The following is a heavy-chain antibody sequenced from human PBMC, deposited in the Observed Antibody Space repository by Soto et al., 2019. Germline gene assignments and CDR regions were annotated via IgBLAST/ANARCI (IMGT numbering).Heavy chain of an antibody. V-gene: IGHV3-30-3*01. CDR1: GFTFSSYA. D-gene: IGHD2-2*01. CDR3: ARGLAPAATSSFHYYYGMDV. J-gene: IGHJ6*02. CDR2: ISYDGSNK. Sequence: GGSLRLSCAASGFTFSSYAMHWVRQAPGNGLEWVAVISYDGSNKYYADSVKGRFTISRDNSKNTLYLQMNSLRAEDTAVYYCARGLAPAATSSFHYYYGMDVWGHGTTVTVSS.